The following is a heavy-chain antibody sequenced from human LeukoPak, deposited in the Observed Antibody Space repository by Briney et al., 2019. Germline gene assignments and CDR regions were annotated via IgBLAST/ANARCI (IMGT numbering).Heavy chain of an antibody. V-gene: IGHV3-53*01. Sequence: GGSLRLSCAASGFTFSSYWMTWVRQAPGKGLEWVSVIYSGGETSYADSVKGRFTVSRDTSRNILYLQMNSLRADDTAVYFCARGSSTVSAGFYWGQGTLVTVS. CDR2: IYSGGET. CDR3: ARGSSTVSAGFY. D-gene: IGHD6-19*01. J-gene: IGHJ4*02. CDR1: GFTFSSYW.